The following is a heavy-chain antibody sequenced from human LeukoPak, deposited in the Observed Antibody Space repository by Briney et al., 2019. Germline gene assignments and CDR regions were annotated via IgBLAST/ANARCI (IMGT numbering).Heavy chain of an antibody. CDR2: IYSGGST. V-gene: IGHV3-53*01. D-gene: IGHD1-26*01. CDR1: GFTVRSNY. Sequence: GGSLRLSCAASGFTVRSNYMSWVRQAPGKGLEWVSIIYSGGSTFYADSVKGRFTISRDNSKNTLYLQMNSLRAEDTAVYYCARGGSYLSAFDIWGQGTMVTVSS. J-gene: IGHJ3*02. CDR3: ARGGSYLSAFDI.